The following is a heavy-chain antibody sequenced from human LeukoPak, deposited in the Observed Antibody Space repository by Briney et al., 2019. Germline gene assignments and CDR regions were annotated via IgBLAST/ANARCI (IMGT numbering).Heavy chain of an antibody. Sequence: NPGGSLRLSCAASGFTFSSYSMNWVRQAPGKGLEWVSSISSSSSYIYYADSVKGRFTISRDNAKNSLYLQMNSLRAEDTAVYYCARVGYDSSGYSWYYMDVWGKGTTVTVSS. CDR2: ISSSSSYI. CDR1: GFTFSSYS. V-gene: IGHV3-21*01. D-gene: IGHD3-22*01. J-gene: IGHJ6*03. CDR3: ARVGYDSSGYSWYYMDV.